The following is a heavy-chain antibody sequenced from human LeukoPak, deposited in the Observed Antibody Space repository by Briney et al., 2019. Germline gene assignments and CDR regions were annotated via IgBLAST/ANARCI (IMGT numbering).Heavy chain of an antibody. CDR3: ARGRQEVSMIVVVMTAVSYYLDV. Sequence: PSETLSLTCAVYGGSFSGYYWTWIRQAPGKGLEWIGEINPSGRISYNPSLKSRLPISVDASKNQFSLNLRSLTAADTAVYYCARGRQEVSMIVVVMTAVSYYLDVWGKGTTVTVS. D-gene: IGHD3-22*01. J-gene: IGHJ6*03. V-gene: IGHV4-34*01. CDR2: INPSGRI. CDR1: GGSFSGYY.